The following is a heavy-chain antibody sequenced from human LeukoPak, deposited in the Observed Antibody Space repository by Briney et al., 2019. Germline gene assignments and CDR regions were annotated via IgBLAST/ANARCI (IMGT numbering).Heavy chain of an antibody. CDR1: GFTFDDYV. J-gene: IGHJ6*03. CDR3: ARASEGELPTRDYYYYMDV. D-gene: IGHD1-26*01. CDR2: ISYDGSNK. V-gene: IGHV3-30-3*01. Sequence: GGSLRLSCAASGFTFDDYVMHWVRQAPGKGLEWVAVISYDGSNKYYADSVKGRFTISRDNSKNTLYLQMNSLRAEDTAVYYCARASEGELPTRDYYYYMDVWGKGTTVTVSS.